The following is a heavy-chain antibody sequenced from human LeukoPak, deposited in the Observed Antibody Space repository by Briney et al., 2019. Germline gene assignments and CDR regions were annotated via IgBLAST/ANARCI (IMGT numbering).Heavy chain of an antibody. Sequence: ASVKVSCKASGGTFSSYAISWVRQATGQGLEWMGWMNPNSGNTGYAQKFQGRVTMTRNTSISTAYMELSSLRSEDTAVYYCARGQQLVLGYYYGMDVWGQGTTVTVSS. D-gene: IGHD6-13*01. CDR2: MNPNSGNT. CDR1: GGTFSSYA. V-gene: IGHV1-8*02. J-gene: IGHJ6*02. CDR3: ARGQQLVLGYYYGMDV.